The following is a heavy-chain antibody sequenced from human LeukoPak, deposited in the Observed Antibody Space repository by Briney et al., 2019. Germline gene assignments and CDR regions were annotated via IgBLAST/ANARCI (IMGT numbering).Heavy chain of an antibody. CDR1: GFTFSSYS. Sequence: PGGSLRLSCAASGFTFSSYSMNWVRQAPGKGLEWVSSISSSSSYIYYADSVKGRFTISRDNAKNSLYLQMNSLRAEDTALYYCAKALRMITFGGVHAWRDAFDIWGQGTMVTVSS. V-gene: IGHV3-21*04. D-gene: IGHD3-16*01. CDR3: AKALRMITFGGVHAWRDAFDI. CDR2: ISSSSSYI. J-gene: IGHJ3*02.